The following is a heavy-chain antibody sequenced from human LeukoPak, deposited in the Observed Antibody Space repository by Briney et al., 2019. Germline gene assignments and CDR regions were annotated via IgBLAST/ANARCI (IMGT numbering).Heavy chain of an antibody. CDR1: GYSISSDFY. D-gene: IGHD3-16*01. CDR2: IYHDETT. Sequence: SETLSLTCAVSGYSISSDFYWGWVRQPPGKGLEWVGSIYHDETTYYNPSLKSRVTISLDTSRKQFSLNLASVTAADTAIYYCANADTEDYFDSWGQGTLATVSS. J-gene: IGHJ4*02. V-gene: IGHV4-38-2*01. CDR3: ANADTEDYFDS.